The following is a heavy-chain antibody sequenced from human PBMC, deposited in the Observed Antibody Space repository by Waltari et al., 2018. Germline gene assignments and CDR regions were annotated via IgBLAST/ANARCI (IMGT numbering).Heavy chain of an antibody. J-gene: IGHJ4*02. Sequence: EVQLMESGGGLVQPGGSLRLSCAASGSSFSAYGMTWVRQAPGKGLEWVANIKYDGSATYHVDSVNGRFTISRDNAKNSLYLQMNDVSAEDTAIYYCARGSTGYVRVWDCWGQGTVVTVSS. CDR3: ARGSTGYVRVWDC. CDR1: GSSFSAYG. V-gene: IGHV3-7*03. CDR2: IKYDGSAT. D-gene: IGHD2-2*01.